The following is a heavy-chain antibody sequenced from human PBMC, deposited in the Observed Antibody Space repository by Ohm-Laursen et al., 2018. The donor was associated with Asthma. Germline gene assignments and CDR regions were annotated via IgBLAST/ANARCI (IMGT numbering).Heavy chain of an antibody. CDR3: ARFYDSSGYYYLDY. Sequence: GTLSLTCTLSGASFSTYYWGWIRQPPGKGLEWIGYIYSTGSTNYNPSLESRVTISIDTSTNQFSLKLSSVTAADTAVYYCARFYDSSGYYYLDYWGQGTLVTVSS. CDR1: GASFSTYY. J-gene: IGHJ4*02. V-gene: IGHV4-59*01. D-gene: IGHD3-22*01. CDR2: IYSTGST.